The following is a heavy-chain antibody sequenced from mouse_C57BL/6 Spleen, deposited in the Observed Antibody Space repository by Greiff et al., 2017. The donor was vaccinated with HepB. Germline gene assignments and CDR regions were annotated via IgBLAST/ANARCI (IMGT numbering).Heavy chain of an antibody. J-gene: IGHJ2*01. Sequence: QVQLQQPGAELVMPGASVKLSCKASGYTFTSYWMHWVKQRPGQGLEWIGEIDPSDSYTNYNQKFKGKSTLTVDKSSSPAYMQLSSLTSEDSAVYYCARSTTVVAHFDYWGQGTTLTVSS. V-gene: IGHV1-69*01. D-gene: IGHD1-1*01. CDR1: GYTFTSYW. CDR2: IDPSDSYT. CDR3: ARSTTVVAHFDY.